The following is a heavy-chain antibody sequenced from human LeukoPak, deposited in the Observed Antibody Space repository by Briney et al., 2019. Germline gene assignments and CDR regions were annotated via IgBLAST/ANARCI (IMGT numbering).Heavy chain of an antibody. V-gene: IGHV4-34*01. D-gene: IGHD4-11*01. CDR2: IYYSGST. CDR1: GGSFSGYY. J-gene: IGHJ6*03. Sequence: PETLSLTCAVYGGSFSGYYWSWIRQPPGKGLEWIGSIYYSGSTYYNPSLKSRVTMSVDTSKNQFSLKLSSVTAADTAVYYCARGLESGLPRYYYMDVWGKGTTVTISS. CDR3: ARGLESGLPRYYYMDV.